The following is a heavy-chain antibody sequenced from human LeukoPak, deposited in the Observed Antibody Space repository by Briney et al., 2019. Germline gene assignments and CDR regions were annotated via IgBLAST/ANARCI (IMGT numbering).Heavy chain of an antibody. Sequence: GGSLRLSCAASGFTFGSYSMNWVSQAPGKWLEWVSSISSSSSSYIYYADSVKGRFTISRDNAKNSLYLQMNSLGAEDTAVYYCAPISIRFLENVDYWGQGTLVTVSS. CDR1: GFTFGSYS. CDR2: ISSSSSSYI. V-gene: IGHV3-21*01. D-gene: IGHD3-3*01. J-gene: IGHJ4*02. CDR3: APISIRFLENVDY.